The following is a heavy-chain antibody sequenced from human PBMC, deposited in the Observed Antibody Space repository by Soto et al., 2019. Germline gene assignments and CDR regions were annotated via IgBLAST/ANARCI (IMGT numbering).Heavy chain of an antibody. Sequence: QVQLVESGGGLVQPGGSLRLSCAVSGFMFSDYYMAWIRQAPGKGLEWISYISSSGNTIYYADSVKGRFTVSRDNANSTLHLQMNSLRADDTSLYYCARGFRSALTAIGGFDPWGQGTLVTVSS. V-gene: IGHV3-11*01. CDR3: ARGFRSALTAIGGFDP. J-gene: IGHJ5*02. CDR2: ISSSGNTI. CDR1: GFMFSDYY. D-gene: IGHD2-21*02.